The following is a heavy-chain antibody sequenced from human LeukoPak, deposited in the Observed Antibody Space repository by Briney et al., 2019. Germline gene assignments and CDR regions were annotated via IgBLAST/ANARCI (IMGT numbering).Heavy chain of an antibody. Sequence: SSVKVSCKASGYTYTTYYMHWVRQAPGQKLVWMGLINPSGGGTRYAQKFQGRVTMTSDTSTSTVYMELSSLRSEDTAVYYCASGYKTVSVFDHWGQGTLVTVSS. V-gene: IGHV1-46*01. CDR2: INPSGGGT. D-gene: IGHD5-24*01. J-gene: IGHJ4*02. CDR3: ASGYKTVSVFDH. CDR1: GYTYTTYY.